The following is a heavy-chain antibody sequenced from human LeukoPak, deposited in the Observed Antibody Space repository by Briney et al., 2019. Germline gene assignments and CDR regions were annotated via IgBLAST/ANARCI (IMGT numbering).Heavy chain of an antibody. Sequence: LGRFLGPSCASSGFIFNEYGIHLVREAPGQGVGWGAVISYGGGTNFYADSVKGRFAIARDDSTNTVYLQMNSLRPEDTAVYYCAIELQSRGSDLYHIVLVTWGQGTLVTLSS. CDR3: AIELQSRGSDLYHIVLVT. CDR2: ISYGGGTN. CDR1: GFIFNEYG. J-gene: IGHJ5*02. V-gene: IGHV3-30*03. D-gene: IGHD2-8*02.